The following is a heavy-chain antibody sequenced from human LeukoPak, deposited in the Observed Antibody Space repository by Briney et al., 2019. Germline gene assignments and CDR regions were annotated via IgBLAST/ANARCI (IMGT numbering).Heavy chain of an antibody. Sequence: SETLSLTCAVYGVSFSGYYWSWIRQPPGKGLEWIGEINHSGSTNYNPSLKSRVTISVDTSKNQFSLKLSSVTAADTAVYYCARSKVKTFDYWGQGTLVTVSS. CDR2: INHSGST. CDR1: GVSFSGYY. D-gene: IGHD2-21*01. J-gene: IGHJ4*02. V-gene: IGHV4-34*01. CDR3: ARSKVKTFDY.